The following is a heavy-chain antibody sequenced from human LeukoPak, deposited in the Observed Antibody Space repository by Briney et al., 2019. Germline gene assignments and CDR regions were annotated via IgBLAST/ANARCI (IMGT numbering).Heavy chain of an antibody. D-gene: IGHD3-9*01. J-gene: IGHJ4*02. Sequence: GGSLRLSCAASGLTFSSYAMNWVRQAPGKGLEWVSAISGSGGSTYYADSVKGRFTISRDNSKNTLYLQMNSLRAEDTAVYYCAKTLRYFDWLSPVDYWGQGTLVTVSS. CDR2: ISGSGGST. CDR3: AKTLRYFDWLSPVDY. V-gene: IGHV3-23*01. CDR1: GLTFSSYA.